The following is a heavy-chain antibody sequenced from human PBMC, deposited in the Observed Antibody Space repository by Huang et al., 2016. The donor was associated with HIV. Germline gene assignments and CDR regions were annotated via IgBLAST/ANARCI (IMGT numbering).Heavy chain of an antibody. D-gene: IGHD3-10*01. CDR1: DYTFNTYS. CDR2: ISGYHGNN. V-gene: IGHV1-18*01. CDR3: ARQGFGRSDAFDI. Sequence: VQLVQSESEAKKPGASVKVSCKASDYTFNTYSINWVRQAPVKGLEWMGWISGYHGNNKYAQKSQDRVTLTTDTSTTTAYMELRTLLSDDTAVYYCARQGFGRSDAFDIWGQGTMVSVSS. J-gene: IGHJ3*02.